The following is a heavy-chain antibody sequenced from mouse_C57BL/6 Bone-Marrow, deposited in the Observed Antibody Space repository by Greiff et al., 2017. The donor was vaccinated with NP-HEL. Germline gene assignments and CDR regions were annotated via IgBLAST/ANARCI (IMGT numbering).Heavy chain of an antibody. CDR2: IDPSDSDT. V-gene: IGHV1-50*01. CDR1: GYTFTSYW. J-gene: IGHJ2*01. Sequence: QVQLQQPGAELVKPGASVKLSCKASGYTFTSYWMQWVKQRPGQGLEWIGEIDPSDSDTNYIPKFKGKATLTVDTSSSTAYMQLSSLTSEDSAVYYCASVPYWGQGTTLTVSS. CDR3: ASVPY. D-gene: IGHD5-1*01.